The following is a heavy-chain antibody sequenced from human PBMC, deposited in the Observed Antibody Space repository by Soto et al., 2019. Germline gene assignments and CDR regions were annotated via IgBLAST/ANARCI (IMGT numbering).Heavy chain of an antibody. V-gene: IGHV3-11*06. J-gene: IGHJ4*02. CDR1: GVTFSDYY. CDR2: ISSSATYA. CDR3: ARNDSSGYLDS. Sequence: GGALGLYCSASGVTFSDYYMSWIRQAPGKGLEWLSYISSSATYAIYADSVKGRFTLSRDNAKNSLYLQMNSLRAEDTAVYYCARNDSSGYLDSWGQGTLVTVSS. D-gene: IGHD3-22*01.